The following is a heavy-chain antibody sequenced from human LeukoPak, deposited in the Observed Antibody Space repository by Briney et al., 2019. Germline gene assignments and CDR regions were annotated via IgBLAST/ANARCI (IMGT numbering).Heavy chain of an antibody. Sequence: ASVNVSCKASGYTLTSYGISWVRPAPGQGLEWMGWISAYNGNTNYAQKLQGRVTMTTDTSTSTAYMELRSLRSDDTAVYYCARAVRYCSSTSCYPPRWFDPWGQGTLVTVSS. CDR2: ISAYNGNT. D-gene: IGHD2-2*01. CDR1: GYTLTSYG. CDR3: ARAVRYCSSTSCYPPRWFDP. V-gene: IGHV1-18*01. J-gene: IGHJ5*02.